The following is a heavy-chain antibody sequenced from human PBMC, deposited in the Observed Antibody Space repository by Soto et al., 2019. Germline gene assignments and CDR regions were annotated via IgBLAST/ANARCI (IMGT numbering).Heavy chain of an antibody. J-gene: IGHJ6*02. CDR3: VRAPGPMYYAMDA. D-gene: IGHD2-8*01. CDR1: GFTFSSYA. Sequence: HPGGSLRLSCAASGFTFSSYAMHWVRQAPGKGLEWVAVISYDGSNKYYADSVKGRFTISRDDDKSTLYLEMNSLRAEDTAVYYCVRAPGPMYYAMDAWGQGTMVTVSS. V-gene: IGHV3-30-3*01. CDR2: ISYDGSNK.